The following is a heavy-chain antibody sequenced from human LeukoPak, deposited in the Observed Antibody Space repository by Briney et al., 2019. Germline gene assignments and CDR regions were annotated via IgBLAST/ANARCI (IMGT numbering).Heavy chain of an antibody. CDR3: AKAPVTTCRGAYCYPFDY. Sequence: GGSLRLSCEASGFTFSSYEMNWVRQAPGKRLEWVSYISSGSTIYYADSVKGRFTISRDSSKNTLFLQMNRLRPEDAAVYYCAKAPVTTCRGAYCYPFDYWGQGTLVTVSS. J-gene: IGHJ4*02. CDR1: GFTFSSYE. CDR2: ISSGSTI. V-gene: IGHV3-48*03. D-gene: IGHD2-21*01.